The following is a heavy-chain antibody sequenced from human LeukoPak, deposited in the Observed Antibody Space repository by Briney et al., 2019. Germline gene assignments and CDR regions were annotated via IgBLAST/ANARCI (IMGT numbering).Heavy chain of an antibody. V-gene: IGHV4-61*05. D-gene: IGHD3-22*01. J-gene: IGHJ3*02. CDR2: IYYSGST. Sequence: SETLSLTCTVSGGSISGSRYYWSWIRQPPGKGLEWIGYIYYSGSTNYNPSLKSRVTISVDTSKNQFSLKLSSVTAADTAVYYCARQSHYYDSSGYRVNAFDIWGQGTMVTVSS. CDR1: GGSISGSRYY. CDR3: ARQSHYYDSSGYRVNAFDI.